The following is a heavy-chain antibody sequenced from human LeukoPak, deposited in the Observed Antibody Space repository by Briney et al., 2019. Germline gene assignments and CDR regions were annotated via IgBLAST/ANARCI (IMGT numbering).Heavy chain of an antibody. D-gene: IGHD6-19*01. V-gene: IGHV3-30*04. CDR3: AREGVAVRPFDY. CDR2: ISNDGGEK. J-gene: IGHJ4*02. CDR1: GFTFSNSA. Sequence: GGSLRLSCAASGFTFSNSAMHWVRQAPGKGLEWVAVISNDGGEKYYADSVKGRFTISRDNSKNTLYLQMNSLRTEDTAVYYGAREGVAVRPFDYWGQGTLVTVSS.